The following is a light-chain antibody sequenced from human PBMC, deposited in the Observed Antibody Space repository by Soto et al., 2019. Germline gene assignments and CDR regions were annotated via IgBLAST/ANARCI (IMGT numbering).Light chain of an antibody. CDR1: QSVNSN. Sequence: EIAMTQSPATLSVSPGERATLSCRASQSVNSNLAWYQQKPGQAPRLLIYGASTRATGIPARFSGSGSGTEFPVTISSLQSEDFAVYYCQPYNNWPLTFGGGTKVEIK. CDR3: QPYNNWPLT. V-gene: IGKV3-15*01. CDR2: GAS. J-gene: IGKJ4*01.